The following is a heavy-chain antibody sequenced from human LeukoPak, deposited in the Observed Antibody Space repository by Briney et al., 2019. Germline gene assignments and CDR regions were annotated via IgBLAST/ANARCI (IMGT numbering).Heavy chain of an antibody. J-gene: IGHJ4*02. CDR3: ARVASHYCSSTSCYPFGY. CDR1: GFTFDDYG. CDR2: INWNGGST. V-gene: IGHV3-20*04. Sequence: PGGSLRLSCAASGFTFDDYGMSWVRQAPGKGLEWVSGINWNGGSTGYADSVKGRFTISRDNAKNSLYLQMNSLRAEDTALYYCARVASHYCSSTSCYPFGYWGQGTLVTVSS. D-gene: IGHD2-2*01.